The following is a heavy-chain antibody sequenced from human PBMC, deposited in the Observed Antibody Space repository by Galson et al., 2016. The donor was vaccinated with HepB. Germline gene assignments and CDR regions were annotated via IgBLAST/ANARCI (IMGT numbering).Heavy chain of an antibody. Sequence: SETLSLTCTVSGDSISSSNYYWGWIRQPPGKGLEWIGNIYHSGGTISVETSKNQFSLRLGSVTAADTAVYFCARLIVGTTHFEYWGQGTLLTVSS. CDR2: IYHSG. V-gene: IGHV4-39*01. CDR1: GDSISSSNYY. J-gene: IGHJ4*02. D-gene: IGHD1-26*01. CDR3: ARLIVGTTHFEY.